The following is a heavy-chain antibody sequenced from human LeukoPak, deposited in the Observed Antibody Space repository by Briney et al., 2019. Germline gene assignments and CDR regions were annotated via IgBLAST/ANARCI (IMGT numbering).Heavy chain of an antibody. J-gene: IGHJ4*02. D-gene: IGHD3/OR15-3a*01. Sequence: GESLKISCKGSGYNFTTYWIGWVRQMPGKGLEWMGIIDPGDSDARYSPSFQGQVTISADKSISTTYLQWSSLKASDTAIYYCARVGGDFLYYFDYWGQGTLVTVSS. CDR1: GYNFTTYW. CDR3: ARVGGDFLYYFDY. V-gene: IGHV5-51*01. CDR2: IDPGDSDA.